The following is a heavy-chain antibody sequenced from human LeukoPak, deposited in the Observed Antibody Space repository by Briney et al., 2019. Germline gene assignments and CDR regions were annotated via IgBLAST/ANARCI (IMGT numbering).Heavy chain of an antibody. J-gene: IGHJ4*02. CDR2: INHSGST. CDR3: ARRVAAAGTLAY. D-gene: IGHD6-13*01. CDR1: GGSFSGYY. Sequence: PSETLSLTCAVYGGSFSGYYWSWIRQPPGKGLEWIGEINHSGSTNYNPSLKSRVTISVDTSKNQFSLKLSSVTAADTAVYYCARRVAAAGTLAYWGQGTLVTVSS. V-gene: IGHV4-34*01.